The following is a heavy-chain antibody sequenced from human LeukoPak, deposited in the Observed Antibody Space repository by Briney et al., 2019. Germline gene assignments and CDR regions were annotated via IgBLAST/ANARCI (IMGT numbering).Heavy chain of an antibody. CDR1: GFTFSSYW. Sequence: GGSLRLSCAASGFTFSSYWMSWVRQAPGKGLEWVANIKQDGSEKYYVDSVKGRFTISRDNTKNSLYLQMNSLRAEDTAVYYCARAPRPIPYYYDSSGYYYMDVWGKGTTVTVSS. CDR3: ARAPRPIPYYYDSSGYYYMDV. CDR2: IKQDGSEK. D-gene: IGHD3-22*01. V-gene: IGHV3-7*01. J-gene: IGHJ6*03.